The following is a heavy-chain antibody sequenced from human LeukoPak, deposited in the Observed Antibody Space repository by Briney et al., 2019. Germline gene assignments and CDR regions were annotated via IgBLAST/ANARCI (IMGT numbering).Heavy chain of an antibody. Sequence: GGSLRLSCAASGFTFDDYAMHGVRQAPGKGLEWVSLISWDGGSTYYADSVKGRFTISRDNSKNSLYLQMNSLRAEDTALYYCAKDQRPGLYCSSTSCYSPSVFDYWGQGTLVTVSS. CDR2: ISWDGGST. V-gene: IGHV3-43D*04. J-gene: IGHJ4*02. CDR1: GFTFDDYA. CDR3: AKDQRPGLYCSSTSCYSPSVFDY. D-gene: IGHD2-2*01.